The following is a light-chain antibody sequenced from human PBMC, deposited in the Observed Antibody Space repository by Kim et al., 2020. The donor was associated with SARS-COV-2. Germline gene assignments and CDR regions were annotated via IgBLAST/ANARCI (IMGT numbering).Light chain of an antibody. J-gene: IGLJ3*02. CDR2: GNS. CDR1: SSNIRAGYD. V-gene: IGLV1-40*01. Sequence: RVTDSCTGSSSNIRAGYDVHWYQQLPGTAPKLLIYGNSNRPSGVPDRFSGSKSGTSASLAITGLQAEDEADYYCQSYDSSLSGWVFGGGTQLTVL. CDR3: QSYDSSLSGWV.